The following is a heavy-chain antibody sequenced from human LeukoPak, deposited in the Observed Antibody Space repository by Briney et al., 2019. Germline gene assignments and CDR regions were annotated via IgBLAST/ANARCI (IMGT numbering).Heavy chain of an antibody. V-gene: IGHV1-69*13. D-gene: IGHD1-26*01. CDR1: GGTFSSYG. J-gene: IGHJ4*02. Sequence: SVKVSCKTSGGTFSSYGISWVRQAPGQGLEWMGGFIPIFGTADYAQKFQGRVTITADESTSTVYMELISLRSEDTAVYYCARVGAPNQYYFDYWGQGTLVTVSS. CDR3: ARVGAPNQYYFDY. CDR2: FIPIFGTA.